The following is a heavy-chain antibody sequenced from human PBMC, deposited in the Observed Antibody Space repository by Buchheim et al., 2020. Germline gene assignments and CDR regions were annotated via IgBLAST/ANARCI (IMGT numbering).Heavy chain of an antibody. D-gene: IGHD3-10*01. CDR3: ATDRGVNH. Sequence: EVQLLDSGGGLVQPGGSLRLSCATSGFNFNDFAMSWVRQAPGKGLEWVANVNQDESEKYYVDSVKGRFTISRDNAQNSLYLQMNSLRAEDTAVYYCATDRGVNHWGQGTL. CDR2: VNQDESEK. V-gene: IGHV3-7*01. CDR1: GFNFNDFA. J-gene: IGHJ5*02.